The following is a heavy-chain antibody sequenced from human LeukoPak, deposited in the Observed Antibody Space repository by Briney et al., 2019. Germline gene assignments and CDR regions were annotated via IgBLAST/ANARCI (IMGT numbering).Heavy chain of an antibody. D-gene: IGHD6-6*01. J-gene: IGHJ6*03. CDR3: ARAVAARHDYYYYYMDV. CDR1: GFTFSSYS. CDR2: ISSSSSTI. V-gene: IGHV3-48*01. Sequence: GGSLRLSCAASGFTFSSYSMNWVRQAPGKGLEWVSYISSSSSTIYYADSVKGRFTISRDNAMKSLYLQMNSLRAEDTAVYYCARAVAARHDYYYYYMDVWGKGTTVTVSS.